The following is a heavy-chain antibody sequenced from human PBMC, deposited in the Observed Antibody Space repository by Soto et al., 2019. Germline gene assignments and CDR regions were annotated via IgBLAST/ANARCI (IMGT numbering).Heavy chain of an antibody. D-gene: IGHD5-18*01. V-gene: IGHV1-46*01. Sequence: GASVKVSCKASGYTFTSYYMHWVRQAPGQGLEWMGIINPSGGSTSYAQKFQGRVTMTRDTSTSTVYMELSSLRSEDTAVYYCARDIARIQLWLTYYYYYGMDVWGQGTTVTVS. J-gene: IGHJ6*02. CDR3: ARDIARIQLWLTYYYYYGMDV. CDR2: INPSGGST. CDR1: GYTFTSYY.